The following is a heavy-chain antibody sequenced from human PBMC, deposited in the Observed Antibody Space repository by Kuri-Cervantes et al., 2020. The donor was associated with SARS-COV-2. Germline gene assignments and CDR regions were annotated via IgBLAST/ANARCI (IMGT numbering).Heavy chain of an antibody. V-gene: IGHV4-39*07. CDR1: GGSISSSSYY. Sequence: SETLSLTCTVSGGSISSSSYYWSWIRQPPGKGLEWIGEINHSGSTNYNPSLKSRVTISVDTSKNQFSLKLSSVTAADTAVYFCARNGIPSRAIFIDSWGRGTLVTVSS. CDR3: ARNGIPSRAIFIDS. J-gene: IGHJ5*01. D-gene: IGHD5-18*01. CDR2: INHSGST.